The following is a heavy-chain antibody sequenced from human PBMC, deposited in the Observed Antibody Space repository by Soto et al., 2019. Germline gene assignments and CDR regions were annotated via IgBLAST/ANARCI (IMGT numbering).Heavy chain of an antibody. CDR1: GFSLGSYG. Sequence: PGGSLRLSCDVSGFSLGSYGMHWVRQAPGKGLEWVGRIKTKADGGTTDYAAPVKGRFIISRDDSKDTLYVQMNSLQTDDTGVYYCSHAPGRRGYYGMDVWGQGTTVTVSS. CDR2: IKTKADGGTT. D-gene: IGHD3-10*01. V-gene: IGHV3-15*07. J-gene: IGHJ6*02. CDR3: SHAPGRRGYYGMDV.